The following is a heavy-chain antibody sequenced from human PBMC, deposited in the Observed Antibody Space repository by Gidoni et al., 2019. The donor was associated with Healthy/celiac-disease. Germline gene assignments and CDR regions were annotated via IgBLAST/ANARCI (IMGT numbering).Heavy chain of an antibody. D-gene: IGHD3-10*01. CDR2: INHSGST. J-gene: IGHJ4*02. CDR3: ARGPLYYYGSRPYYFDY. CDR1: GGSFSGYY. V-gene: IGHV4-34*01. Sequence: QVQLQQWGAGLLKPSETLSLTCAVYGGSFSGYYWSWIRQPPGQGLEWIGEINHSGSTNYNPSLKSRVTISVDTSKNQFSLKLSSVTAADTAVYYCARGPLYYYGSRPYYFDYWGQGTLVTVSS.